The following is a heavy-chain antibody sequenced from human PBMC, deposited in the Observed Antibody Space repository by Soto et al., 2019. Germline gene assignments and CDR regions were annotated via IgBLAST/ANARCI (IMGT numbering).Heavy chain of an antibody. CDR3: VRRPAIGTAVDY. CDR1: RGSINSSSYY. V-gene: IGHV4-39*01. D-gene: IGHD6-13*01. Sequence: QLQLREPGPGLLKPWETLSLTCTVSRGSINSSSYYWGWIRQPPGKGLESIGSIYYGGSIYYNPSLKSRATISMDRPRNQFSLRLSSVTAADTAIYYCVRRPAIGTAVDYWGQGTLLTVSA. J-gene: IGHJ4*02. CDR2: IYYGGSI.